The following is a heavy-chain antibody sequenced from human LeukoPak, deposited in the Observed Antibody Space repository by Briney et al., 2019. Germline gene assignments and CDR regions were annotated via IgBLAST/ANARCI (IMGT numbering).Heavy chain of an antibody. CDR2: LYSGDNT. D-gene: IGHD2-15*01. CDR1: GLTISSNY. Sequence: PSGSLTLSCAASGLTISSNYMSWVRKAPGKGLEWGSVLYSGDNTYYTDSGKSRFTTHKDNAKNTLYIQMNSLTAEVTAVYYCARVQGVYCSGGSCYHHTFFDYWGQGTLVTVSS. J-gene: IGHJ4*02. CDR3: ARVQGVYCSGGSCYHHTFFDY. V-gene: IGHV3-53*01.